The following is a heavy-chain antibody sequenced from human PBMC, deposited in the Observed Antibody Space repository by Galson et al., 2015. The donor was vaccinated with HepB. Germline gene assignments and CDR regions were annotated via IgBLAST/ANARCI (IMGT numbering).Heavy chain of an antibody. V-gene: IGHV6-1*01. CDR3: ARDLESSGSYALGWFDP. CDR2: TYYRSKWYN. J-gene: IGHJ5*02. CDR1: EDSVSSNSAA. Sequence: CAISEDSVSSNSAAWNWIRQSPSRGLEWLGRTYYRSKWYNDYAVSVKSRITINPDTSKNQFSLQLNSVTPEDTAVYYCARDLESSGSYALGWFDPWGQGTLVTVSS. D-gene: IGHD1-26*01.